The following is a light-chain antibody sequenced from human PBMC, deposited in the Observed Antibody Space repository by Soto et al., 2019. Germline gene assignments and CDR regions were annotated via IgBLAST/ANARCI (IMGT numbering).Light chain of an antibody. CDR1: SSNIGSFYD. J-gene: IGLJ2*01. CDR3: QSYDNGLSHVV. Sequence: QSVLTQPPSVSGAPGQRVTIPCTGSSSNIGSFYDVHWYQQLPGTVPKLLIYGDNNQPSGVPVRFSGSNSGTSASLAITGLQAEDEADYYCQSYDNGLSHVVFGGGTKLTVL. V-gene: IGLV1-40*01. CDR2: GDN.